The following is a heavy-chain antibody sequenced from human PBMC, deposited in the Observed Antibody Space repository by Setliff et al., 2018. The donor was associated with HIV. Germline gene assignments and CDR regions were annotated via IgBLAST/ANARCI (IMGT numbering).Heavy chain of an antibody. CDR1: GGSFSGYY. J-gene: IGHJ4*02. CDR3: ARYDYGDFDY. CDR2: INHSGST. Sequence: SETLSLTCAVFGGSFSGYYWSWIRQPPGKGLEGIGEINHSGSTDYNPSLKSRVTISVDTSKNQFSLNLSSVTAADTAVYYCARYDYGDFDYWGQGTPVTVSS. V-gene: IGHV4-34*01. D-gene: IGHD4-17*01.